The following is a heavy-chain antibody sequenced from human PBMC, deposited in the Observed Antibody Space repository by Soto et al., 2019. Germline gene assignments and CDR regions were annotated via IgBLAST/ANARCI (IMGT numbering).Heavy chain of an antibody. CDR2: ISGRLSST. J-gene: IGHJ4*02. V-gene: IGHV3-11*06. D-gene: IGHD2-2*01. CDR1: GFTFRDSY. CDR3: ARKPVSTSYFDY. Sequence: QVQLVESGGGLVKPGGSLRLSCAASGFTFRDSYMTWIRQTPGEGLEWLAYISGRLSSTNYAASVKGRFTISSDNDKNSIFLQMNNLRPEDTAVYFCARKPVSTSYFDYWGQGILVTVSS.